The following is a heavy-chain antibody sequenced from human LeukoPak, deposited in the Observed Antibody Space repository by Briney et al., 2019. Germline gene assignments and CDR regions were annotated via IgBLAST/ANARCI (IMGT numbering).Heavy chain of an antibody. D-gene: IGHD3-10*01. Sequence: SETLSLTCTVSGGSISGANYCWTWIRQPAGKRLEWIGRTYSSGSTNYNTSLKSRVTISVDRSKNQFSLRLSSVTAADTAVYYCAREITVVRGVGLDYYYYHYMDVWGKGTTVTISS. CDR2: TYSSGST. CDR1: GGSISGANYC. J-gene: IGHJ6*03. V-gene: IGHV4-61*02. CDR3: AREITVVRGVGLDYYYYHYMDV.